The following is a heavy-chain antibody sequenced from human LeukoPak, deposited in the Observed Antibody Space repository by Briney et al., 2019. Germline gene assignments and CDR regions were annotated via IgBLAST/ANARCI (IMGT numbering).Heavy chain of an antibody. V-gene: IGHV3-23*01. CDR1: GFTFSSHA. CDR2: ISGGGDNT. D-gene: IGHD3-3*01. Sequence: GGSLRLSCAASGFTFSSHAMSWVRQAPGKGLEWVSAISGGGDNTYYADSVKGRFTISRDNSKNTLYLHMNSLRAEDTALYYCAKLTYYDFWSGYQYFQHWGQGTLVTVSS. CDR3: AKLTYYDFWSGYQYFQH. J-gene: IGHJ1*01.